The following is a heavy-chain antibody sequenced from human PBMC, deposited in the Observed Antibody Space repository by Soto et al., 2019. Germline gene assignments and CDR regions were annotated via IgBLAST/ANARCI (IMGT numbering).Heavy chain of an antibody. D-gene: IGHD6-6*01. Sequence: GGSLRLSCAASGFTFSSYSMNWVRQAPGKGLKWVSSISSSSSYIYYSDSVKGRFTISRDNAKNSLYLQMNSLRAEDTAVYYCARVIAARRADVWGQGTTVTVSS. CDR3: ARVIAARRADV. CDR1: GFTFSSYS. J-gene: IGHJ6*02. CDR2: ISSSSSYI. V-gene: IGHV3-21*01.